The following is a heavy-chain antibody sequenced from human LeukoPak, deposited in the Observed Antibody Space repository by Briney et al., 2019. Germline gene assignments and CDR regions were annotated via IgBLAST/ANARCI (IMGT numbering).Heavy chain of an antibody. V-gene: IGHV4-39*02. CDR2: IYFSGST. CDR1: GGSISGSSYF. Sequence: SETLSLTCTVSGGSISGSSYFWGRIRQPPGKGLEWIGSIYFSGSTYYNPSLKSRVSISVDTSMNHFSLKLSSVTAADTAVYFCARSLLGAAHHFDYWGQGTLVTVSS. D-gene: IGHD6-6*01. CDR3: ARSLLGAAHHFDY. J-gene: IGHJ4*02.